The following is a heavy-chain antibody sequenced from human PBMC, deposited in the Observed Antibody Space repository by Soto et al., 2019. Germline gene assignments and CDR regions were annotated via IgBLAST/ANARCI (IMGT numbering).Heavy chain of an antibody. D-gene: IGHD6-19*01. CDR2: TYYRSKWYN. J-gene: IGHJ6*02. V-gene: IGHV6-1*01. CDR1: GDSVSSNSAA. Sequence: SQTLSLTCAISGDSVSSNSAAWNWIRQSPSRGLEWLGRTYYRSKWYNDYAVSVKSRITINPDTSKNQFSLQLNSVTPEDTAVYYCARALRPYSSGWYREYYGMDVWGQGTTVTVS. CDR3: ARALRPYSSGWYREYYGMDV.